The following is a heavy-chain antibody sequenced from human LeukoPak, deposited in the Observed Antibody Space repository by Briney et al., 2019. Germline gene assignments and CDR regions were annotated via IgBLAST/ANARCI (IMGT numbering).Heavy chain of an antibody. V-gene: IGHV1-2*02. Sequence: ASVKVSCKASGYSFIGYHMHWVRQAPGQGLEWMGWTNPNTGGTKYAQKFQGRVTMTRDTSISTAYMELSSLRSDDTAVDFCASVEMATIGFEHWGQGTLVTVSS. CDR3: ASVEMATIGFEH. CDR2: TNPNTGGT. J-gene: IGHJ4*02. CDR1: GYSFIGYH. D-gene: IGHD5-24*01.